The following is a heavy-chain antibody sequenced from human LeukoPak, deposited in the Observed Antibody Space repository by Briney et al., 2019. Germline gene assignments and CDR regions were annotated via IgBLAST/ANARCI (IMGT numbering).Heavy chain of an antibody. CDR1: GGSISSYY. J-gene: IGHJ4*02. D-gene: IGHD2-15*01. CDR3: AISRLGYCSGGSCYEFDY. V-gene: IGHV4-59*01. CDR2: IYYSGST. Sequence: SETLSLTCTVSGGSISSYYWSWIRQPPGKGLEWIGYIYYSGSTNYNPSLKSRVTISVDTSKNQFSLKLSSVTAADTAVYYCAISRLGYCSGGSCYEFDYWGQGTLVTVSS.